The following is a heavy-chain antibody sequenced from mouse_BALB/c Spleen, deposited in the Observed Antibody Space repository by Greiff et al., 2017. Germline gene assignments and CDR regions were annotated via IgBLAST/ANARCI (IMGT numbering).Heavy chain of an antibody. CDR2: IKPDSSTI. V-gene: IGHV4-1*02. J-gene: IGHJ3*01. D-gene: IGHD1-2*01. CDR1: GFAFSRYW. CDR3: ARRDYGYGAWFAY. Sequence: EVKLMESGGGLVQPGGSLKLSCAASGFAFSRYWMRWVRQAPGKGLEWIGEIKPDSSTINYTPSLKDKFFISRDNAKNTLYLQMSKVRSEDTALYYCARRDYGYGAWFAYWGQGTLVTVSA.